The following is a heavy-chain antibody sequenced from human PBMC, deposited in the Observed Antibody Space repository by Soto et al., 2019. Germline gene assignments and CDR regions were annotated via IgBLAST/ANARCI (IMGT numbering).Heavy chain of an antibody. Sequence: GVSAKVSCKASGYTLTSNYMYWVRQAPEQGLEWMGIINPSGGSTSYAQKFQGRVTMTRDTSTSTVYMELSSLRSEDTAVYYCARAARITIFGVAPGGAFGIWGQGTMVTVSS. CDR2: INPSGGST. J-gene: IGHJ3*02. CDR1: GYTLTSNY. D-gene: IGHD3-3*01. CDR3: ARAARITIFGVAPGGAFGI. V-gene: IGHV1-46*03.